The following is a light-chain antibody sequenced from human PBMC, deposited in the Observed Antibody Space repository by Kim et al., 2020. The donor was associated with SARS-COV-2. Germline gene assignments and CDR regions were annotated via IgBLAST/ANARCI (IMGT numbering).Light chain of an antibody. J-gene: IGKJ3*01. Sequence: GDRVTITCRTSQNINNWLAWYQQKPGKAPKVLIYDASSLESGVPSRFSGGGSGTEFTLTISSLQPYDFATYYCQQYNHYFGPGTKVDIK. CDR3: QQYNHY. V-gene: IGKV1-5*01. CDR1: QNINNW. CDR2: DAS.